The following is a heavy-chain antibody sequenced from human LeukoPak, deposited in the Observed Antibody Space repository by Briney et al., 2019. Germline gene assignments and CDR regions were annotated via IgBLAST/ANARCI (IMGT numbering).Heavy chain of an antibody. CDR3: ANSSRTYYYDSSGLGWFDP. CDR2: IYHSGST. Sequence: SGTLSLTCAVSGGSISSSNWWSWVRQPPGKGLEWIGEIYHSGSTYYNPSLKSRVTISVDTSKNQFSLKLSSVTAADTAVYYCANSSRTYYYDSSGLGWFDPWGQGTLVTVSS. J-gene: IGHJ5*02. CDR1: GGSISSSNW. D-gene: IGHD3-22*01. V-gene: IGHV4-4*02.